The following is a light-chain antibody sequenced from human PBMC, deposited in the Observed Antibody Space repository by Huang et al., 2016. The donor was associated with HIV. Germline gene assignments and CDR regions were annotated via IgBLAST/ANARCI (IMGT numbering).Light chain of an antibody. J-gene: IGKJ1*01. Sequence: DIQMTQSPPSLSSSVGDRVTFTCRADQNSTKDLNWYQQKPGKAPKLLIYTVSTLECGVPARFSGSGSGSRFTLNIGSLQPEDFATYYCQQSFSVPRTFG. CDR1: QNSTKD. CDR3: QQSFSVPRT. CDR2: TVS. V-gene: IGKV1-39*01.